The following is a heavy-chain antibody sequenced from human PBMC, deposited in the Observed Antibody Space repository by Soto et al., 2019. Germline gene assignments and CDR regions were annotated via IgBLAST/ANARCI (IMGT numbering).Heavy chain of an antibody. CDR2: ISPHNDRT. CDR3: ARDLYYSSGRYFDHDAFDI. CDR1: GYNFTSYG. J-gene: IGHJ3*02. V-gene: IGHV1-18*01. Sequence: ASVKVSCKASGYNFTSYGISWVRPAPGQGLEWMGWISPHNDRTKYARRFQDRVTMTTETPTSTVYMELGSLRSDDTAVYYCARDLYYSSGRYFDHDAFDIWGQGTVVTVSS. D-gene: IGHD6-19*01.